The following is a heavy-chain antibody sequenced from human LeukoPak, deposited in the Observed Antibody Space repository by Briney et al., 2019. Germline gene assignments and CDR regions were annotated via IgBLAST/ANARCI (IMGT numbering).Heavy chain of an antibody. CDR3: VRELGLRGNRGNDAFDI. CDR2: IYYGDTT. Sequence: SETLSLTCAVSDYSITSGYYWGWVRQPPGKGLDWIGSIYYGDTTHYNPSRKSRVTISVETSKNQFSLSLSSVTAAETAVYYCVRELGLRGNRGNDAFDIWGQGTMVTVSS. CDR1: DYSITSGYY. J-gene: IGHJ3*02. D-gene: IGHD1/OR15-1a*01. V-gene: IGHV4-38-2*02.